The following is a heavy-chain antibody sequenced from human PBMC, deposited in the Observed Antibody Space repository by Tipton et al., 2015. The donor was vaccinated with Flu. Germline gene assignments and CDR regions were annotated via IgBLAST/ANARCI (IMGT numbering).Heavy chain of an antibody. D-gene: IGHD3-22*01. V-gene: IGHV4-59*01. CDR1: GGSISSYY. CDR3: ARDSGDSSGYYSEVWFDP. CDR2: IYYSGST. J-gene: IGHJ5*02. Sequence: TLSLTCTVSGGSISSYYWSWIRQPPRKGLEWIGYIYYSGSTNYNPSLKSRVTISVDTSKNQFSLKLSSVTAADTAVYYCARDSGDSSGYYSEVWFDPWGQGTLVTVSS.